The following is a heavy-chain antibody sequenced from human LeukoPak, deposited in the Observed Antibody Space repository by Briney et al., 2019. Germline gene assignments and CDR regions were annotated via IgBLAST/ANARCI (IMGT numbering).Heavy chain of an antibody. CDR3: ARVQKGIAAAGAGGGWFEP. CDR1: GFTFSDYY. CDR2: ISSGGSTI. D-gene: IGHD6-13*01. Sequence: GGSLRLSCAASGFTFSDYYMTWIRQAPGKGLEWISYISSGGSTIYYADSVRGQFTISRDNAKNSLYLQMNSLRAEDTAVYYCARVQKGIAAAGAGGGWFEPWGQGTLVTVSA. V-gene: IGHV3-11*01. J-gene: IGHJ5*02.